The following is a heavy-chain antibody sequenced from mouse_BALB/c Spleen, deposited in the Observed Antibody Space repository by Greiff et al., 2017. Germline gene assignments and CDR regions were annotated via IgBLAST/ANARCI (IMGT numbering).Heavy chain of an antibody. D-gene: IGHD1-1*01. CDR2: IRNKANGYTT. CDR1: GFTFTDYY. J-gene: IGHJ3*01. V-gene: IGHV7-3*02. Sequence: EVQVVESGGGLVQPGGSLRLSCATSGFTFTDYYMSWVRQPPGKALEWLGFIRNKANGYTTEYSASVKGRFTISRDNSQSILYLQMNTLRAEDSATYYCARYYYGSSFAYWGQGTLVTVSA. CDR3: ARYYYGSSFAY.